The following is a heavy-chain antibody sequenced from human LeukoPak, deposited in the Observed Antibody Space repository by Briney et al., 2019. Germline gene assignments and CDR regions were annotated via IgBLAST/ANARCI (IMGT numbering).Heavy chain of an antibody. CDR1: GGSISSYY. Sequence: PSETLSLTCTVSGGSISSYYWSWIRQPPGKGLEWIGYIYYSGSTNYNPSLKSRVTISVDTSKNQFSLKLSSVTAADTAVYYCARTGIAAAGSTLGFDPWGQGTLVTVSS. V-gene: IGHV4-59*01. CDR3: ARTGIAAAGSTLGFDP. CDR2: IYYSGST. D-gene: IGHD6-13*01. J-gene: IGHJ5*02.